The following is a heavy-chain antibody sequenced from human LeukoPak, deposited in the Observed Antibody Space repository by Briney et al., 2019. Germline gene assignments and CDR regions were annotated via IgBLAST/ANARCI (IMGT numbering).Heavy chain of an antibody. D-gene: IGHD6-6*01. J-gene: IGHJ5*02. V-gene: IGHV1-69*04. CDR1: GGTFSSYG. Sequence: GSSVKVSCKASGGTFSSYGIIWVRQAPGQGLEWMGRIIPILNIADYAQKFQGRVTITADTSTSTAYMELRSLRSDDTAVYYCAQAPPLRSYSSLSLFDPWGQGTLVTVSS. CDR2: IIPILNIA. CDR3: AQAPPLRSYSSLSLFDP.